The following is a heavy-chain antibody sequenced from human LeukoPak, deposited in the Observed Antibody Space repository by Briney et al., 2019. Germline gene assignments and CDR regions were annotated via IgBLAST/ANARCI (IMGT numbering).Heavy chain of an antibody. Sequence: SETLFLTCTVSGGSISSSSYYWGWIRQPPGKGLEWIGSIYHSGSTNYNPSLNSRLTISLDKSKNQFSLNVSSVTAADTAIYYCARDPGTIPPYYFDYWGQGILVTVSS. CDR3: ARDPGTIPPYYFDY. J-gene: IGHJ4*02. CDR1: GGSISSSSYY. D-gene: IGHD3-10*01. CDR2: IYHSGST. V-gene: IGHV4-39*07.